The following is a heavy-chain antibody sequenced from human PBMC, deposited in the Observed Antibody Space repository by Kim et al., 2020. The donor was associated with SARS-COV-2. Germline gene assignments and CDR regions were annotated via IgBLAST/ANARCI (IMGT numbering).Heavy chain of an antibody. V-gene: IGHV3-9*01. CDR1: GFNFGDYA. D-gene: IGHD2-2*01. CDR2: ISWNSGSI. CDR3: AKDIGYCSSTSCSDY. J-gene: IGHJ4*02. Sequence: GGSLRLSCAASGFNFGDYAMHWVRQAPGKGLEWVSGISWNSGSIGYADSVKGRFTISRDNAKNTLYLQMNSLRAEDTALYYCAKDIGYCSSTSCSDYWGQGTLGTVSS.